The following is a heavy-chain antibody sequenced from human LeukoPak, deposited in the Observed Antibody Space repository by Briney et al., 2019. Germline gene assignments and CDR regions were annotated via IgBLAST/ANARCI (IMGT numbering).Heavy chain of an antibody. CDR1: GGSISSHY. Sequence: SETLSLTCTVSGGSISSHYWAWIRQPPGKGLEWIGYISYTGSTNYNPSLKSRVTISVDTSKNQFSLKLSSVTAADTAVYYCARVPTIAAAGSKGAFDIWGQGTMVTVSS. J-gene: IGHJ3*02. CDR3: ARVPTIAAAGSKGAFDI. CDR2: ISYTGST. D-gene: IGHD6-13*01. V-gene: IGHV4-59*11.